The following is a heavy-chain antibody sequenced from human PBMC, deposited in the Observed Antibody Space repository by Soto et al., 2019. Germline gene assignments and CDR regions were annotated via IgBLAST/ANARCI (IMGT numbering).Heavy chain of an antibody. CDR3: AREGPAPYYYSGMDV. J-gene: IGHJ6*02. Sequence: QVQLVQSRGEVKKPGASVKVSCKTSGYSFTTYGISWVRQAPGQGLEWMGWISGYNGNTNYAQKLQGRVTMTTDTSXCTAYMELRSLRSDDTAVYYCAREGPAPYYYSGMDVWGQGSTVTVSS. V-gene: IGHV1-18*01. CDR2: ISGYNGNT. CDR1: GYSFTTYG.